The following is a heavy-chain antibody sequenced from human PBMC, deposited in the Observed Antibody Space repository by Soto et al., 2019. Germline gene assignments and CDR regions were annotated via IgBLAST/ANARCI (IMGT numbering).Heavy chain of an antibody. CDR3: VRGRVMITFGVVIVIDY. J-gene: IGHJ4*02. CDR2: INPNTGYT. Sequence: QVQLVQSGAAMKKPGASVKVSCKASGYTFTSYDINWVRQAARQGLEWMGWINPNTGYTDYAQKFQDRVTMTGNTSITPAYMELSGLRSEDTAVYYCVRGRVMITFGVVIVIDYWGQGSPVTVSS. V-gene: IGHV1-8*01. D-gene: IGHD3-16*02. CDR1: GYTFTSYD.